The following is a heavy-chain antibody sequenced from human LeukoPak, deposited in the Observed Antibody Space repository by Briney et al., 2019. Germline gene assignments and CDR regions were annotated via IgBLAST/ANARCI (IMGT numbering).Heavy chain of an antibody. CDR1: GYTFTGYY. J-gene: IGHJ5*02. CDR3: ARDGWRYCSSTSCYLTPYNWFDP. CDR2: INPNSGGT. Sequence: ASVKVSCKASGYTFTGYYMHWVRQAPGQGLEWMGWINPNSGGTNYAQKFQGRVTMTRDTTISTAYMELSRLRSDDTAVYYCARDGWRYCSSTSCYLTPYNWFDPWGQGTLVTVSS. D-gene: IGHD2-2*01. V-gene: IGHV1-2*02.